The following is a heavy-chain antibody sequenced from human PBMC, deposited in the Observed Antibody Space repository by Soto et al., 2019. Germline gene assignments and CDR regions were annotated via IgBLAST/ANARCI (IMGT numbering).Heavy chain of an antibody. Sequence: DVQLLESGGDLVQPGGSLRLSCAASGVTFSSYAMSWVRQAPGKGLEWVSSVSAGGDMTYYSDSVKGRFTISRDNSNNSLCLQMNSLRAEDTALYYCARGDRGGSGSPASYYDSGLDVWGQGTTVTVSS. D-gene: IGHD3-10*01. CDR3: ARGDRGGSGSPASYYDSGLDV. J-gene: IGHJ6*02. V-gene: IGHV3-23*01. CDR2: VSAGGDMT. CDR1: GVTFSSYA.